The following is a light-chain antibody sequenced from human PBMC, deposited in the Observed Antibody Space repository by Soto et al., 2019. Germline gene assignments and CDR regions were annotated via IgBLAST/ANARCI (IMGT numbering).Light chain of an antibody. CDR2: WAS. V-gene: IGKV4-1*01. J-gene: IGKJ4*01. CDR1: QSLLYNSDNKSY. CDR3: QQAYTAPVT. Sequence: DIVMTQSPDSLAVSLGERATINCKSSQSLLYNSDNKSYLTWYQQKPGQPPKLLIYWASARESGVPDRFSGSGSGTDFTLTISSLQAEDVAVCYCQQAYTAPVTFGGGTKVEI.